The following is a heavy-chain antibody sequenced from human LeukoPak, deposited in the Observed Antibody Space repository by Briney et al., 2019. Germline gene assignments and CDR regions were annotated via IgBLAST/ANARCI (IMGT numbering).Heavy chain of an antibody. D-gene: IGHD3-10*01. Sequence: SETLSLTCTVSGXSISTYSGIWIRQPPGKGLECIGYISYSGSTNFNPSLQSRVTISVATSKNQFSLKLNSVTAADTAVYNCAKAMSSAWNFDLWGRGTLVTVSS. J-gene: IGHJ2*01. CDR2: ISYSGST. CDR3: AKAMSSAWNFDL. CDR1: GXSISTYS. V-gene: IGHV4-59*01.